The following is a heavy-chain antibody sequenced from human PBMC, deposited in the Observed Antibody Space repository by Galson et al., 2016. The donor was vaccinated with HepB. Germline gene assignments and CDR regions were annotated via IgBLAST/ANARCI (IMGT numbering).Heavy chain of an antibody. V-gene: IGHV4-31*03. Sequence: TLSLTCTVSGGSISSGGYYWSWIRQHPGKGLEWIGYIYYSGSTYYNPSLKSRVTISVDRSKNLFSLKLSSVTAADTAVYYCARNWLSGSSGCYYRLGYFDYWGQGTLVTVST. CDR3: ARNWLSGSSGCYYRLGYFDY. CDR1: GGSISSGGYY. D-gene: IGHD3-22*01. CDR2: IYYSGST. J-gene: IGHJ4*02.